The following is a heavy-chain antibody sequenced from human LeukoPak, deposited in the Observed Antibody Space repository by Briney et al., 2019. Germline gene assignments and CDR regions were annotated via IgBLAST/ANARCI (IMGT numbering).Heavy chain of an antibody. V-gene: IGHV4-4*07. J-gene: IGHJ4*02. CDR3: ARDRGSYGLDY. CDR1: GGSISRYY. CDR2: IYTSGST. D-gene: IGHD2-15*01. Sequence: SETLSLTCTVSGGSISRYYWSWIRQPAGKGLEWIGRIYTSGSTNYNPSLKSRVTMLVDTSKNQFSLKLSSVTAADTAVYYCARDRGSYGLDYSSQGTLVTVSS.